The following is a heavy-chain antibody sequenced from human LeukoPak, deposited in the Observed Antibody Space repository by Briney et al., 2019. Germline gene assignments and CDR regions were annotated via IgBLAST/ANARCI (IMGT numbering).Heavy chain of an antibody. J-gene: IGHJ4*02. CDR2: INPNSGGT. V-gene: IGHV1-2*02. Sequence: GASVKVSCKASGYTFTGNYMHWVRQAPGQGLEWMGWINPNSGGTNYAQKFQGRVTMTRDTSISTAYMELNRLRSDDTAVYYCAKDMAAVAGQGYECFDYWGQGTLVTVSS. D-gene: IGHD6-19*01. CDR1: GYTFTGNY. CDR3: AKDMAAVAGQGYECFDY.